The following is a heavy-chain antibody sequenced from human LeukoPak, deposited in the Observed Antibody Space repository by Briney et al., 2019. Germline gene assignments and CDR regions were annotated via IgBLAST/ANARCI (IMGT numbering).Heavy chain of an antibody. Sequence: ASVKVSCKASGYTFTGYYMHWVRQAPGQGLEWMGWINPNSGGTNYAQKLQGRVTMTTDTSTSTAYMELRSLRSDDTAVYYCARDRRYRYGSGSYSTAHDYWGQGTLVTVSS. CDR1: GYTFTGYY. CDR3: ARDRRYRYGSGSYSTAHDY. J-gene: IGHJ4*02. V-gene: IGHV1-2*02. D-gene: IGHD3-10*01. CDR2: INPNSGGT.